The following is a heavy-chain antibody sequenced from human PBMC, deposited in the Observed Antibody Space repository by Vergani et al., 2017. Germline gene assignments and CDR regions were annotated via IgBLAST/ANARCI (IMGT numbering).Heavy chain of an antibody. CDR2: IWYDGSNK. CDR1: GFTFSSYG. V-gene: IGHV3-33*06. J-gene: IGHJ6*02. D-gene: IGHD2-2*02. Sequence: QVQLVESGGGVVQPGRSLRLSCAASGFTFSSYGMHWVRQAPGKGLEWVAVIWYDGSNKYYADSVKGRFTISRDNSKNTLYLQMNSLRAEDTAVYYCAKDGGYCSSTSCHIPYYYYYGMDVWGQGTTVTVSS. CDR3: AKDGGYCSSTSCHIPYYYYYGMDV.